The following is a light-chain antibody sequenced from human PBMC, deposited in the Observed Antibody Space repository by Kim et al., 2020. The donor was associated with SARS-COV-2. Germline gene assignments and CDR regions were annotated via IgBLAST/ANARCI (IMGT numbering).Light chain of an antibody. V-gene: IGLV1-51*01. CDR3: GTWDDRLDAGV. Sequence: GQMVPCSCSGGTSNIRINLVSWYHRLPETAPKVLIYKENKRPSGVPGRFSASKSGTSATLAITGLQTGDEGDYYCGTWDDRLDAGVFGGGTQLTVL. CDR1: TSNIRINL. J-gene: IGLJ3*02. CDR2: KEN.